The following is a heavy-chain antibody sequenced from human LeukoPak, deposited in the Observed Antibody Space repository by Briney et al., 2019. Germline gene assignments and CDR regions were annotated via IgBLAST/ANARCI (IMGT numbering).Heavy chain of an antibody. CDR2: IKYDGSEK. CDR1: GFTFSNYW. D-gene: IGHD2/OR15-2a*01. Sequence: GGSLRLSCATSGFTFSNYWMSWVRQSPGKGLQWVAKIKYDGSEKFYVESVEGRFTISRDNANAKNSLYLQMNTLRAEDTAVYYCARDANRGGEFDLWGQGTLVTVSS. CDR3: ARDANRGGEFDL. J-gene: IGHJ4*02. V-gene: IGHV3-7*01.